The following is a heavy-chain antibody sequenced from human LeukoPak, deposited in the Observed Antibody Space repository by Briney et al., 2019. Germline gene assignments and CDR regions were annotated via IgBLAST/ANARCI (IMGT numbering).Heavy chain of an antibody. CDR1: GFTFSSHS. CDR3: ARAGVEYYYDSSGYYPDAFDI. CDR2: ISSSSSTI. D-gene: IGHD3-22*01. Sequence: GGSLRLSCAASGFTFSSHSMNWVRQAPGKGLEWVSYISSSSSTIYYADSVKGRFTISRDNAKNSLYLQMNSLRAEDTAVYYCARAGVEYYYDSSGYYPDAFDIWGQGTMVTVSS. J-gene: IGHJ3*02. V-gene: IGHV3-48*01.